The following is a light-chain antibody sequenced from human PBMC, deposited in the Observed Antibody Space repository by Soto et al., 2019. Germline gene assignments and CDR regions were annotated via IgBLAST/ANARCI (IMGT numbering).Light chain of an antibody. J-gene: IGKJ1*01. V-gene: IGKV3-20*01. CDR3: QQYGSAMRT. Sequence: EILLTQSPDTLSLSPGESATLACRAAQGFXTRLACYQRKTGQAPRLLXSCASSRATGSPDRLSGSGSGTDFTLTISRLEPEYFAVYYCQQYGSAMRTFGQGTKVEIK. CDR2: CAS. CDR1: QGFXTRL.